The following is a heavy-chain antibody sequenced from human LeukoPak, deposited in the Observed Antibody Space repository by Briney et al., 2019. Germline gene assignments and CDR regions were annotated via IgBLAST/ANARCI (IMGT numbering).Heavy chain of an antibody. CDR1: NGSISSGGFY. CDR2: VYYSGRP. J-gene: IGHJ4*02. V-gene: IGHV4-39*01. Sequence: SETLSLTCTVSNGSISSGGFYWGWARQPPGEGLGWIGRVYYSGRPSYMPSLKSRATISENTSKSQFSLKLSSVTAADTAMYYCARQTYYDILTGYYKGEIDYWGQGTLVTVSS. CDR3: ARQTYYDILTGYYKGEIDY. D-gene: IGHD3-9*01.